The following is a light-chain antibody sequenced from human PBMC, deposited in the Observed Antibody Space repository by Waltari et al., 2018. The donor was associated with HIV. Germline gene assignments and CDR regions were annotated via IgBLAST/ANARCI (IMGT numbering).Light chain of an antibody. CDR3: SSYTSSSTWV. CDR1: TSAVGGYNF. Sequence: QSALTQPASVSGSPGQSITISCTGTTSAVGGYNFVSWYQQHPGKAPKLMIYDVSNRPSGVSNRFSGSKSGNTASLTISGLRAEDEADYYCSSYTSSSTWVFGGGTKLTVL. CDR2: DVS. J-gene: IGLJ3*02. V-gene: IGLV2-14*01.